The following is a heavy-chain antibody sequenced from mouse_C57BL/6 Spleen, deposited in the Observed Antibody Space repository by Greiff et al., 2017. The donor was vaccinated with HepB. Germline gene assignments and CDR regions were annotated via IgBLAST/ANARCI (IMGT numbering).Heavy chain of an antibody. CDR3: ARGGLREGDY. D-gene: IGHD2-4*01. V-gene: IGHV1-20*01. Sequence: EVQRVESGPELVKPGDSVKISCKASGYSFTGYFMNWVMQSHGKSLEWIGRINPYNGDTFYNQKFKGKATLTVDKSSSTAHMELRSLTSEDSAVYYCARGGLREGDYWGQGTTLTVSS. CDR2: INPYNGDT. CDR1: GYSFTGYF. J-gene: IGHJ2*01.